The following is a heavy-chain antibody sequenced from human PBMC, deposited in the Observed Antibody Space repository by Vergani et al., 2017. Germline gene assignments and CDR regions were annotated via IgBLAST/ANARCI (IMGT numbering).Heavy chain of an antibody. V-gene: IGHV4-39*01. CDR2: IYYSGST. J-gene: IGHJ2*01. CDR3: ARPGIPSEYDWYFDL. CDR1: GGSISSSSYY. D-gene: IGHD2/OR15-2a*01. Sequence: QLQLQESGPGLVKPSETLSLTCTVSGGSISSSSYYWGWIRQPPGKGLEWIGSIYYSGSTYYNPSLKSRVTISVDTSKNQFSLKLSSVTAADTAVYYCARPGIPSEYDWYFDLWGRGTLVTVSS.